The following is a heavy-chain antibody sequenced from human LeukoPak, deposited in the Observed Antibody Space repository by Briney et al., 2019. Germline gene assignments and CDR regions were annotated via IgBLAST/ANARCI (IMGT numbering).Heavy chain of an antibody. Sequence: GGSLRLSCAASGFTFSSYGMHWVRQAPGKGLEWVAFIRYDGSNKYYADSVKGRFTISRDNSKNTLYLQMDSLRAEDTAVYYCAKDRVLVAAAGYFFDYWGQGTLVTVSS. J-gene: IGHJ4*02. CDR1: GFTFSSYG. V-gene: IGHV3-30*02. D-gene: IGHD6-13*01. CDR2: IRYDGSNK. CDR3: AKDRVLVAAAGYFFDY.